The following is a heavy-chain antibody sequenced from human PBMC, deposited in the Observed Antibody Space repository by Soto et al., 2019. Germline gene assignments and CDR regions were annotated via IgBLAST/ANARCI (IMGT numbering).Heavy chain of an antibody. CDR1: GGSFTSNNW. Sequence: SETLSLTCAVSGGSFTSNNWWTWVRQPPGQGLEWIGEIYRTGSTNYNPSLKSRVTISLDKSENQFSLKVTSLTAADTAVYYCASRDPGTSVDYWGQGVPVTVSS. J-gene: IGHJ4*02. V-gene: IGHV4-4*02. CDR3: ASRDPGTSVDY. D-gene: IGHD1-7*01. CDR2: IYRTGST.